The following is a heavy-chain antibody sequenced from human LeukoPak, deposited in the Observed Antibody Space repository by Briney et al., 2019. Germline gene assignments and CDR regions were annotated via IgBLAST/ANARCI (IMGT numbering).Heavy chain of an antibody. CDR1: GFSFRRYA. D-gene: IGHD5-24*01. Sequence: GGSLRLSCAASGFSFRRYAMNWVRQAPGRGLEWVAVISGPGPSTVYADSVKGRFTISRDNSKNTLFLPLDSLRVEDTAIYYCAKEEMPHAFDLWGQGTMVTVSS. CDR2: ISGPGPST. J-gene: IGHJ3*01. V-gene: IGHV3-23*01. CDR3: AKEEMPHAFDL.